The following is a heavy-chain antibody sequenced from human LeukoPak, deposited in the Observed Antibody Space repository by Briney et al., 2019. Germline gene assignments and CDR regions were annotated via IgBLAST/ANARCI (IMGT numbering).Heavy chain of an antibody. V-gene: IGHV3-74*01. CDR3: ARAYYYGSGSYYHDY. Sequence: GGSLRLSCAASGFTFSGYWMHWVRQAPGKGLAWVSRIKTDGSSTSYADSVKGRFTISRDNAKNTLYLQMNSLRAEDTAVYYCARAYYYGSGSYYHDYWGQGTLVTVSS. CDR1: GFTFSGYW. J-gene: IGHJ4*02. D-gene: IGHD3-10*01. CDR2: IKTDGSST.